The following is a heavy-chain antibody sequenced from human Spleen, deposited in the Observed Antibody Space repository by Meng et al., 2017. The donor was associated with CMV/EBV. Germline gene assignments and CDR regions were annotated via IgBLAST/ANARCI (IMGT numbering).Heavy chain of an antibody. V-gene: IGHV4-30-4*08. J-gene: IGHJ4*02. D-gene: IGHD6-13*01. CDR3: ARDATYSSSWQYYFDY. CDR2: IYYSVST. Sequence: PESVTPSQTLRHTRTVSGGSISSGDYYCIWIRQPSGKGLEWIGYIYYSVSTYYHPSLKSRVTISVDTSKNQFSLKLSSVTAADTAVYYCARDATYSSSWQYYFDYWGQGTLVTVSS. CDR1: GGSISSGDYY.